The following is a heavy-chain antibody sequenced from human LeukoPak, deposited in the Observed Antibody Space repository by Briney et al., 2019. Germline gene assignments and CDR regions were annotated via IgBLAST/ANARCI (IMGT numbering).Heavy chain of an antibody. CDR2: IRYDGSNK. Sequence: GGSLRLSCAASGFTFSSYGMHWVRQAPGKGLEWVAFIRYDGSNKYYADSVKGRFTISRDNSKNTLYMQMNSLRAEDTAVYYCAREVVIDYYDSSGPFDYWGQGTLVTVSS. CDR3: AREVVIDYYDSSGPFDY. J-gene: IGHJ4*02. CDR1: GFTFSSYG. D-gene: IGHD3-22*01. V-gene: IGHV3-30*02.